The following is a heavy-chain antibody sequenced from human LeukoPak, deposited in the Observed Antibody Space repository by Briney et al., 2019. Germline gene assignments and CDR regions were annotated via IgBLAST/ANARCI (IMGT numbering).Heavy chain of an antibody. CDR1: GYTFTSYD. V-gene: IGHV1-8*02. CDR3: ARSVYTIIAVIEGATNWFDP. CDR2: INPNSGNT. Sequence: GASVKVSCKASGYTFTSYDINWVRQAPGQGLEWMGWINPNSGNTGYAQKFQGRVTMTRDTSTSTVYMELSSLRSEDTAVYYCARSVYTIIAVIEGATNWFDPWGQGTLVTVSS. J-gene: IGHJ5*02. D-gene: IGHD6-19*01.